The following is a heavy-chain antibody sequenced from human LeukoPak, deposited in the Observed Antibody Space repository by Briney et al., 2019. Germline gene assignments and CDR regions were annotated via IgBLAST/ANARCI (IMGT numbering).Heavy chain of an antibody. Sequence: ASVKVSCKASGYTFTAYYIQWVRQAPGQGLEWMGLINPNSGVTNYAQKFRGRVTMTRDTSISTAYMELSSLTSDDTAVYFCARGELISMLLEYWGQGTLVTVSS. CDR3: ARGELISMLLEY. CDR1: GYTFTAYY. J-gene: IGHJ4*02. V-gene: IGHV1-2*02. D-gene: IGHD2-8*01. CDR2: INPNSGVT.